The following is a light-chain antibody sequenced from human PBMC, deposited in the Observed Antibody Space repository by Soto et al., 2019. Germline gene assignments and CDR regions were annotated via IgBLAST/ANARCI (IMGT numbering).Light chain of an antibody. CDR1: SSDVGRYNF. CDR3: FSYAGDNTF. J-gene: IGLJ1*01. V-gene: IGLV2-8*01. Sequence: QSALTQPPSASGSPGQSVTISCTGTSSDVGRYNFVSWYQQHPGKVPKLMIYEVTKRPSGVPDRFSGSKSGNTASLTVSGLQAEDEADYYCFSYAGDNTFFGTGTKLTVL. CDR2: EVT.